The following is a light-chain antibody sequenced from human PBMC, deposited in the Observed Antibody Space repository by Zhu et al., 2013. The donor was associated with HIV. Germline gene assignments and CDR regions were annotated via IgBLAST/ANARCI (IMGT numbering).Light chain of an antibody. V-gene: IGKV4-1*01. CDR3: QQNFLYPLT. CDR1: QNVLYSFNNKNY. J-gene: IGKJ3*01. Sequence: DIVMTQSPDSLAVSLGERATINCKSSQNVLYSFNNKNYVAWYQQRAGQPPKLLIYWASFRATGVPDRFSGSGSGTEFSLTISGLQPEDSATYYCQQNFLYPLTFG. CDR2: WAS.